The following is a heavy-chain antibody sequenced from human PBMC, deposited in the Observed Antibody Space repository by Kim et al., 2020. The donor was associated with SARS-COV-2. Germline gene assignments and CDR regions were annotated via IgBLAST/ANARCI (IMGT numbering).Heavy chain of an antibody. CDR3: ASEGIAAAGRDY. V-gene: IGHV3-74*01. Sequence: ISANSVKGRFTTSTDNAKTTLYLQMNSLRAEDTAVYYCASEGIAAAGRDYWGQGTLVTVSS. J-gene: IGHJ4*02. D-gene: IGHD6-13*01.